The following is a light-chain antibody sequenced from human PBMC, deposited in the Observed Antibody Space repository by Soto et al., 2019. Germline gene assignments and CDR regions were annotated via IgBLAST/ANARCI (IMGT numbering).Light chain of an antibody. CDR3: QQYYSLPYT. CDR1: QGISQD. V-gene: IGKV1-33*01. J-gene: IGKJ2*01. Sequence: DIPMSQSPSSLSASVGDRVTITCQASQGISQDLNWYQQKPGKAPKLLMYAASNLETGVPSRFSGMGSETYFTFTNSSLQPEDIATYYGQQYYSLPYTFGQGTKLEI. CDR2: AAS.